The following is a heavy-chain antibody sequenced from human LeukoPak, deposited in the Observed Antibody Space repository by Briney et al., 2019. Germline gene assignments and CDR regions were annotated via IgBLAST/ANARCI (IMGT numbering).Heavy chain of an antibody. CDR1: GFTLSSYS. CDR3: ATDRHWAFDY. CDR2: ITGRSSTI. Sequence: GGSLRLSCAASGFTLSSYSMNWVRQAPGKGLEWVSYITGRSSTISYADSVKGRFTISRDNARNSLYLQMNSLRAEDTAVYYCATDRHWAFDYWGQGTLVTVSS. V-gene: IGHV3-48*01. J-gene: IGHJ4*02. D-gene: IGHD3-16*01.